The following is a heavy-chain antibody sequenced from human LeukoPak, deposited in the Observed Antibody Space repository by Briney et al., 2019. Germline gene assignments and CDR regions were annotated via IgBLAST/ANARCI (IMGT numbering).Heavy chain of an antibody. V-gene: IGHV3-30*18. Sequence: GGSLRLSCAASGFTFSSYGMHWVRQAPGKGLEWVAVISYDGSNKYYADSVKGRFTISRDNSKNTLYLQMNSLRAEDTAVNYCAKDPYYDILTGYSQGTASDIWGQGTMVTVSS. J-gene: IGHJ3*02. D-gene: IGHD3-9*01. CDR2: ISYDGSNK. CDR1: GFTFSSYG. CDR3: AKDPYYDILTGYSQGTASDI.